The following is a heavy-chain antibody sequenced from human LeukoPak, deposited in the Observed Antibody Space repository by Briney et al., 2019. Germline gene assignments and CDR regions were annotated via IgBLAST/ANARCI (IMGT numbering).Heavy chain of an antibody. Sequence: GGSLRLSCAASGFTFSSYEMNWVRQAPGKGLEWVSYISSSGSTIYYADSVKGRFTISRDNAKNSLYLQMNSLRAEDRAVYYCARAGRYVVRGVDGNMDVWGKGTTVTVSS. CDR2: ISSSGSTI. CDR1: GFTFSSYE. D-gene: IGHD3-10*01. CDR3: ARAGRYVVRGVDGNMDV. J-gene: IGHJ6*03. V-gene: IGHV3-48*03.